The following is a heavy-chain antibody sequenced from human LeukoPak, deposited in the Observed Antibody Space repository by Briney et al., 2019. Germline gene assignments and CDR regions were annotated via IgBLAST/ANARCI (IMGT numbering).Heavy chain of an antibody. CDR1: GGSISSSSYY. CDR2: IYYSGST. CDR3: ARQSIAVAGLFDY. D-gene: IGHD6-19*01. J-gene: IGHJ4*02. Sequence: PSETLSLTCTVSGGSISSSSYYWGWIRQPPGKGLEWIGSIYYSGSTYYNPSLKSRVTISVDTSKNQFSLKLSSVTAADTAVYYCARQSIAVAGLFDYWGQGTLVTVSS. V-gene: IGHV4-39*01.